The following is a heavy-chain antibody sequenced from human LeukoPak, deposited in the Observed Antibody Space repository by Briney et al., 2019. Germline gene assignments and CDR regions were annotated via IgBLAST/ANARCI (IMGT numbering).Heavy chain of an antibody. D-gene: IGHD3-3*01. Sequence: SETLSLTCAVYGASFSGYYWSWIRQPPGKGLEWIGEINHTGSTTYNPSLKSRVTMSVDTSKNRFSLKLNSVTAADTAVYYCARGRVRFLEMDVWGKGTMVTVSS. CDR3: ARGRVRFLEMDV. V-gene: IGHV4-34*01. CDR1: GASFSGYY. CDR2: INHTGST. J-gene: IGHJ6*04.